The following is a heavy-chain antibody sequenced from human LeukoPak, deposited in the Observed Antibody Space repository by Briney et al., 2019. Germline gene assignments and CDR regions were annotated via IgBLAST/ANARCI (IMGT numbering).Heavy chain of an antibody. V-gene: IGHV1-2*02. D-gene: IGHD1-26*01. CDR1: GYTFTGYY. J-gene: IGHJ4*02. Sequence: ASVKVSCKASGYTFTGYYIHWVRQAPGQGLEWMGWIIPNNGDTNYAQKFQGRVTMTRDTSISTAYMDLSRLRSDGTAVYYCARDRDGTYHFDYWGQGTLVTVSS. CDR3: ARDRDGTYHFDY. CDR2: IIPNNGDT.